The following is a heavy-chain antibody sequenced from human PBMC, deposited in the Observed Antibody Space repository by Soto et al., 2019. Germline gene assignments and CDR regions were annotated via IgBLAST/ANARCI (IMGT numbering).Heavy chain of an antibody. CDR2: ISGSGGST. V-gene: IGHV3-23*01. CDR1: GFTFSSYA. D-gene: IGHD2-15*01. J-gene: IGHJ4*02. Sequence: GGSLRLSCAASGFTFSSYAMSWVRQAPGKGLEWVSAISGSGGSTYYADSVKGRFTISRDNSKNTLYLQMNSLRAEDTAVYYCARRLRGYCSGGSCYSLGYWGQGTLVTVSS. CDR3: ARRLRGYCSGGSCYSLGY.